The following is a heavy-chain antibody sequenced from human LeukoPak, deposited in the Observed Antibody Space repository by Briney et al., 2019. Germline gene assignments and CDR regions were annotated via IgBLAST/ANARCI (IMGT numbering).Heavy chain of an antibody. CDR1: GASIRNYY. D-gene: IGHD6-13*01. Sequence: KPSETLSLTCTVSGASIRNYYWSWIRQSPGKGLEWIGYIYYSGSTNYNPSLESRVAMSVDTSKNQFSLRLSSVTAADTAIYYCARRYSSSWYVGFFDPWGRGTLVTVSS. CDR3: ARRYSSSWYVGFFDP. V-gene: IGHV4-59*08. J-gene: IGHJ5*02. CDR2: IYYSGST.